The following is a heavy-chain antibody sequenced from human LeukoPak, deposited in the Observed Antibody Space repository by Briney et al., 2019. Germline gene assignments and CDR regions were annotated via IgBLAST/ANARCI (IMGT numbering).Heavy chain of an antibody. CDR2: IRYDGSNK. CDR3: ARVTAVAGTSVGVDA. CDR1: GFTFSSYG. V-gene: IGHV3-30*02. Sequence: GGSLRLSCAASGFTFSSYGMHWVRQAPGKGLEWVAFIRYDGSNKYYADSVKGRFTISRDNSKNTLYLQMNSLRAEDTAVYYRARVTAVAGTSVGVDAWGQGILVTVS. J-gene: IGHJ4*02. D-gene: IGHD6-19*01.